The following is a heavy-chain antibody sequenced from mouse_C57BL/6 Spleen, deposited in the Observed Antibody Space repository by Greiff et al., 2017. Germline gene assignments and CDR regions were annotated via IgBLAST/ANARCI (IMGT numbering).Heavy chain of an antibody. Sequence: VQLQQSGAELVKPGASVKLSCKASGYTFTSYWMHWVKQRPGQGLEWIGMIHPNSGSTNYNEKFKAKATLTVDNSSSTAYMQLSSLTSEDSAVYYCARDSSGYYFDYWGQGTTLTVAS. J-gene: IGHJ2*01. CDR3: ARDSSGYYFDY. CDR1: GYTFTSYW. CDR2: IHPNSGST. V-gene: IGHV1-64*01. D-gene: IGHD3-2*02.